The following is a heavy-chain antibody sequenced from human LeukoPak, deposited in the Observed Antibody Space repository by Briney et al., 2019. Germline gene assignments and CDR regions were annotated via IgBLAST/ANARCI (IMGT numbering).Heavy chain of an antibody. Sequence: ASVKVSCKASGYTFTGYYMHWVRQAPGQGLEWMGWINPNSGGTNYAQKFQGRVTMTRDTSISTAYMELSRLRSDDTAVYYCARNYYGSGPPYYYYYYMDVWGKGTTVTISS. D-gene: IGHD3-10*01. CDR3: ARNYYGSGPPYYYYYYMDV. CDR1: GYTFTGYY. J-gene: IGHJ6*03. V-gene: IGHV1-2*02. CDR2: INPNSGGT.